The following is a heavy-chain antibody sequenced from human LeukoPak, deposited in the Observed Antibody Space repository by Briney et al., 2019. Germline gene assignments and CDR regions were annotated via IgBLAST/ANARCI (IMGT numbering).Heavy chain of an antibody. CDR1: GYTFTSYG. CDR2: ISAYNGNT. J-gene: IGHJ3*01. D-gene: IGHD3-22*01. V-gene: IGHV1-18*01. Sequence: PPASVKVSCKASGYTFTSYGISWVRQAPGQGLEWMGWISAYNGNTNYAQKLQGRVTMTTDTSTSTAYMELRSLRSDDTAVYYCAREDYDSSGYPPDLWGQGTMVTVSS. CDR3: AREDYDSSGYPPDL.